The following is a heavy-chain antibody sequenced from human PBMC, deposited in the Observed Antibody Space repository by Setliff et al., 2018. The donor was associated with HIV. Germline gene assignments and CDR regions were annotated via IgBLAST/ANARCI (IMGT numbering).Heavy chain of an antibody. CDR3: LLWTGYYTYWFFDL. D-gene: IGHD3-3*01. J-gene: IGHJ2*01. CDR1: GGSISSDSYY. Sequence: SETLSLTCDVSGGSISSDSYYWAWIRQPPGKVLEWIGTIYYSGSTHYNPSLKSRLTISVDMSKNQLSLKLSSVTAADTAVYYCLLWTGYYTYWFFDLWGRGALVTVSS. V-gene: IGHV4-39*07. CDR2: IYYSGST.